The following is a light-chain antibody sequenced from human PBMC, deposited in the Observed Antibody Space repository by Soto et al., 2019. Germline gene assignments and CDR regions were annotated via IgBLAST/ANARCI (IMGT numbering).Light chain of an antibody. CDR2: AAS. Sequence: DIQMTQAPSSLSASVGDRVTITCRASQSISSYLNWYQQKPGKAPKLLIYAASSLQSGVPSRFSGSGSGTDFTLTISSLQPEDFATYYCQQNYSTPQAFVPGTKVDIK. CDR3: QQNYSTPQA. CDR1: QSISSY. J-gene: IGKJ3*01. V-gene: IGKV1-39*01.